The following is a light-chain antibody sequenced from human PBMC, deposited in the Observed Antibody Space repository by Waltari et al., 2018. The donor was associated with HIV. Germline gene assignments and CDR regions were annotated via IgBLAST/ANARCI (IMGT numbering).Light chain of an antibody. V-gene: IGLV1-47*01. CDR2: RNN. CDR3: AAWGNSLSLL. CDR1: SSNIGSNY. J-gene: IGLJ2*01. Sequence: TISCSGSSSNIGSNYVYWYQQLPGTAPKLLLYRNNQRPSGVPDRFSGSKSGISASLAISGLRSEDEADYYCAAWGNSLSLLFGGGTKLTVL.